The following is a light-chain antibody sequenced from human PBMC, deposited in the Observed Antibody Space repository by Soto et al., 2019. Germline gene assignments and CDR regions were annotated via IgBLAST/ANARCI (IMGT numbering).Light chain of an antibody. Sequence: QSVLTQPASVSGSPGQSITISCTGTSNDIGNYNLVSWYQQHPGKAPRVIIYDVTKRPSGVSNRFSGSKSGNTASLTISGLQAEDEADYYCSSYTSSSTLYVFGTGTKLTVL. CDR1: SNDIGNYNL. CDR3: SSYTSSSTLYV. J-gene: IGLJ1*01. V-gene: IGLV2-14*02. CDR2: DVT.